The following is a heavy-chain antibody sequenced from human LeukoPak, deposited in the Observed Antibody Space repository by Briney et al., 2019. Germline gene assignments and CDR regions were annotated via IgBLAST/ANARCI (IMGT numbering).Heavy chain of an antibody. V-gene: IGHV3-53*01. CDR3: ARAEKATIFNY. CDR1: GFTVSSNY. D-gene: IGHD5-24*01. J-gene: IGHJ4*02. CDR2: IYSGGST. Sequence: GGSLRLSCAASGFTVSSNYMSWVRQAPGKGLEWVSVIYSGGSTYYADSVKGRFTISRDNSKNTLYLQMNSLRAEDTAVYYCARAEKATIFNYWGQGTLVTVSS.